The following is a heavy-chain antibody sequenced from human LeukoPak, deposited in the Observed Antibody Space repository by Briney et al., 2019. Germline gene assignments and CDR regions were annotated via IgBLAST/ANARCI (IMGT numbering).Heavy chain of an antibody. CDR1: GGTFSSYA. V-gene: IGHV1-69*05. CDR2: IIPIFGTA. D-gene: IGHD6-6*01. J-gene: IGHJ6*03. Sequence: SVKVSCKASGGTFSSYAISWVRQAPGRGLEWMGGIIPIFGTANYAQKFQGRVTITTDESTSTAYMGLSSLRSEDTAVYYCTHSSSGYYYYMDVWGKGTTVTVSS. CDR3: THSSSGYYYYMDV.